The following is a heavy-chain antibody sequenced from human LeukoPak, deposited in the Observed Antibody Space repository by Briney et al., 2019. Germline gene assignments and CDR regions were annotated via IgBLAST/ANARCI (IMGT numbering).Heavy chain of an antibody. D-gene: IGHD2-15*01. CDR3: AREEVDCSGGSCYPHYYYYYMDV. V-gene: IGHV4-4*07. CDR2: IYTSGST. Sequence: PSETLSLTCTVSGGSISSYYWSWIRQPAGKGLEWIGRIYTSGSTNYNPSLKSRVTMSVDTSKNQFSLKLSSVTAADTAVYYCAREEVDCSGGSCYPHYYYYYMDVWGKGTTVTVSS. J-gene: IGHJ6*03. CDR1: GGSISSYY.